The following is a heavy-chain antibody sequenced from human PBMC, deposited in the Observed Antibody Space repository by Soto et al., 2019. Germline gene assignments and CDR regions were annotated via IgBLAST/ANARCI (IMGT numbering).Heavy chain of an antibody. CDR2: INPKTAAT. D-gene: IGHD1-26*01. V-gene: IGHV1-2*02. CDR1: GYSFSDYF. Sequence: QVQLVQSGAEVKKSGASVKVSCKASGYSFSDYFIQWVRQAPGQGLEWVAWINPKTAATNYAKKFQGRVSLTWDTSFSTAYVELTRLRPDDTAVYYCARIKWGLDYYNGMDVWGQGTKVSVSS. J-gene: IGHJ6*02. CDR3: ARIKWGLDYYNGMDV.